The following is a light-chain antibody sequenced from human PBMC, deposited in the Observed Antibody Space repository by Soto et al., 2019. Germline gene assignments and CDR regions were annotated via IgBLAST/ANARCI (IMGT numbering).Light chain of an antibody. CDR1: QSISSW. CDR2: KAS. CDR3: QQYNSYWT. V-gene: IGKV1-5*03. Sequence: DIQMTQSPSTLSASVGDRVTITCRASQSISSWLAWYQQKPGKAPKLLIYKASSLESGVPSRFSGSGSGTEFTLTISRLQTDDLATYYCQQYNSYWTFGQGTKVEIK. J-gene: IGKJ1*01.